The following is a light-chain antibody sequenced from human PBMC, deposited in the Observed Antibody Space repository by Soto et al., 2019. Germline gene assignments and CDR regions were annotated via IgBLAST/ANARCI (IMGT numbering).Light chain of an antibody. J-gene: IGKJ1*01. CDR3: QHYNSYCRT. Sequence: GDKVPITCRASQSISSWLAWYQQKPGKAPKLLMYDASSLESGVPSRFSGSGSGIEFTLTISSLQPDDFATYYCQHYNSYCRTFGQGTKVDIK. CDR2: DAS. CDR1: QSISSW. V-gene: IGKV1-5*01.